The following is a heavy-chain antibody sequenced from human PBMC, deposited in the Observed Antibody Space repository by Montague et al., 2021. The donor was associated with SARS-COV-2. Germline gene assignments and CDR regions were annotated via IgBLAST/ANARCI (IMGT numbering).Heavy chain of an antibody. D-gene: IGHD3-9*01. J-gene: IGHJ4*02. CDR2: INHSGST. CDR3: AGGHDDIFTGYVEYYFDY. Sequence: SETLSLTCAIYGGSFSGYYWSWIRQPPGTGQEWNGEINHSGSTNYNPSHKSRGTISVYTSKNQFSLKLSSMTAADTAVYYFAGGHDDIFTGYVEYYFDYWGQGTLVTVSS. CDR1: GGSFSGYY. V-gene: IGHV4-34*01.